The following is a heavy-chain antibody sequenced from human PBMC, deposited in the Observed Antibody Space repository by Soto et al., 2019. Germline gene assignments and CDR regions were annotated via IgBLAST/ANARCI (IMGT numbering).Heavy chain of an antibody. CDR3: ARDHPHSYGIYYFDY. CDR2: IYSSGST. Sequence: SETLSLTCTVSGGSITNYYWSWIRQPPGKGLEWIGYIYSSGSTNYNPSLKSRVTISADTSKNQVSLKLTSVTAADTAVYYCARDHPHSYGIYYFDYWGQGTLVTSPQ. CDR1: GGSITNYY. V-gene: IGHV4-59*01. J-gene: IGHJ4*02. D-gene: IGHD5-18*01.